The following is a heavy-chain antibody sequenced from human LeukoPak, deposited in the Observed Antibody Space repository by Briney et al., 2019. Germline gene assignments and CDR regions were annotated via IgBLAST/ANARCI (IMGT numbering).Heavy chain of an antibody. CDR3: AKALEYYGDYTRELDY. J-gene: IGHJ4*02. CDR2: ISGSGGST. Sequence: PGGSLRLSCAASGFTFSSYAMSWVRQAPGKGLEWVSAISGSGGSTYYADSVKGRLTISRDNSKNTLYLQMNSLRAEDTAVYYCAKALEYYGDYTRELDYWGQGTLVTVSS. D-gene: IGHD4-17*01. V-gene: IGHV3-23*01. CDR1: GFTFSSYA.